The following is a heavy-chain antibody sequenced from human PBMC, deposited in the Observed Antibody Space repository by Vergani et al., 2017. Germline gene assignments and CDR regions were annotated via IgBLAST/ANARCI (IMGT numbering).Heavy chain of an antibody. D-gene: IGHD2-2*01. CDR2: IRFDGSNT. CDR3: AKSLLTFSRASWDLYYYYGMDV. CDR1: GFTFNNYG. J-gene: IGHJ6*02. V-gene: IGHV3-30*02. Sequence: QVQLVESGGGVVQPGGSLRLSCAASGFTFNNYGMNWVRQAPGKGLEWVAFIRFDGSNTYYADSLKGRFTISRDNSQNSLYLQMNSLRAEDTAVYYCAKSLLTFSRASWDLYYYYGMDVWGQGTTVIVSS.